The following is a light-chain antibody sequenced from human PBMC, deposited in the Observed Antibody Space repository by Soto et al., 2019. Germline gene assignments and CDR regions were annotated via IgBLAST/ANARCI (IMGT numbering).Light chain of an antibody. V-gene: IGKV3-15*01. J-gene: IGKJ2*01. CDR3: QQYYKWPPYT. Sequence: EIVMTQSPANLSVSPGERATLSCRASQSVSSNLAWYQQKPGQGPRLLIYGASTMATSIPARFSASGSATEFTLTINSLQSEDFAVYDCQQYYKWPPYTFGQGTKLEIK. CDR1: QSVSSN. CDR2: GAS.